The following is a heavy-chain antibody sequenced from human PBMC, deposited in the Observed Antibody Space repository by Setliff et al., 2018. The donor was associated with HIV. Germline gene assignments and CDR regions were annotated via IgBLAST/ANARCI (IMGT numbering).Heavy chain of an antibody. J-gene: IGHJ4*02. D-gene: IGHD5-12*01. CDR1: GYTFDNYD. CDR3: ARGGGYRGHDGTLDY. Sequence: ASVKVSCKASGYTFDNYDFSWVRQAPGQGLEWMGWISSFNGGTNSAQKFRDRVTLTTDTSTSTAYMELKSLKSNDTAVYYCARGGGYRGHDGTLDYWGQGTLVTVSS. V-gene: IGHV1-18*01. CDR2: ISSFNGGT.